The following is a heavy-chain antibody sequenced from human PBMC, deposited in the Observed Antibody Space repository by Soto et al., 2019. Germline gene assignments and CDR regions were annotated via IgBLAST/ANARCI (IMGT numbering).Heavy chain of an antibody. CDR1: GFTVSSNY. CDR3: AKGPFNTGIYYFDY. Sequence: GGSLRLSCAASGFTVSSNYMSWVRQAPGKGLEWVSAISGSGGSTYYADSVKGRFTISRDNSKNTLYLQMNSLRAEDTAVYYCAKGPFNTGIYYFDYWGQGTLVTVSS. CDR2: ISGSGGST. D-gene: IGHD3-10*01. V-gene: IGHV3-23*01. J-gene: IGHJ4*02.